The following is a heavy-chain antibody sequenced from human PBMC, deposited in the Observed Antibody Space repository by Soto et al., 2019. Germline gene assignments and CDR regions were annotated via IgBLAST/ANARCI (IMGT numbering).Heavy chain of an antibody. CDR3: ARHYGAPDYEIGGTYFQH. CDR1: GFTVSSNY. D-gene: IGHD4-17*01. Sequence: GGSLRLSCAASGFTVSSNYMSWVRQAPGKGLEWVSVIYSGGSTYYADSVKGRFTISRDNSKNTLYLQMNSLRAEDTAVYYCARHYGAPDYEIGGTYFQHWGQGTLVTVSS. V-gene: IGHV3-66*04. J-gene: IGHJ1*01. CDR2: IYSGGST.